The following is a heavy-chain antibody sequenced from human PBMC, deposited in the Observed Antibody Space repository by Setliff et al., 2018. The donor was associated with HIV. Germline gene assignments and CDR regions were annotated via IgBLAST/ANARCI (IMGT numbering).Heavy chain of an antibody. CDR2: IYYSGST. CDR3: ARDPPGYGDSKDY. V-gene: IGHV4-61*01. Sequence: TLSLTCSVSGGSVGSGSYYWSWTRQSPGKGLEWLGYIYYSGSTTYNPSLRSRVTISIDTSKNHFSLNLRSVTAADTAVYYCARDPPGYGDSKDYWGQGKLVTVSS. CDR1: GGSVGSGSYY. D-gene: IGHD4-17*01. J-gene: IGHJ4*02.